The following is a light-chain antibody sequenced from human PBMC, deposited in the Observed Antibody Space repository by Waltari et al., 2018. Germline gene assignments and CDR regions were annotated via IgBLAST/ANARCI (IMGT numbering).Light chain of an antibody. V-gene: IGLV1-47*01. CDR2: RSD. Sequence: QSALTQPPAASGTPGQRLIISCSGSGSNIGPNFVYWYQQFPGTAPKLLIYRSDQRASGVPDRFSGSKSCSSASLAISGLQSEDESLYYCAAWDDSLSAVVFGGGTQVTVL. CDR1: GSNIGPNF. J-gene: IGLJ7*01. CDR3: AAWDDSLSAVV.